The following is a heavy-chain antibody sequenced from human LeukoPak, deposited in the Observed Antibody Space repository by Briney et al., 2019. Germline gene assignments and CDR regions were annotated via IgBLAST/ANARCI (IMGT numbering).Heavy chain of an antibody. V-gene: IGHV4-31*03. CDR3: ATFQEVAGWFDP. CDR1: GGSISSGGFS. J-gene: IGHJ5*02. Sequence: SQTLSLTCTVSGGSISSGGFSWSWIRQHPGKGLEWIGYIYYSGETYYNPSLKSRLTISIDTSKNQFSLKLKSVTAADTAVYYCATFQEVAGWFDPWGQGTLVAVSS. CDR2: IYYSGET.